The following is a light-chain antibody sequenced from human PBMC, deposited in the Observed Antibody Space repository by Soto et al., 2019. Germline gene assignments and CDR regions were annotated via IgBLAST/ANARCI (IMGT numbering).Light chain of an antibody. V-gene: IGKV1-5*01. J-gene: IGKJ5*01. CDR1: QTISRW. CDR3: HSRA. CDR2: DAS. Sequence: DIQLTQSPSFPSASVGDEVTITCRASQTISRWLAWYQQKPGRAPKLLIYDASTLESGVPSRFSGSGSETEFALTISRLQPDDFATYFCHSRAFGQGTRLEIK.